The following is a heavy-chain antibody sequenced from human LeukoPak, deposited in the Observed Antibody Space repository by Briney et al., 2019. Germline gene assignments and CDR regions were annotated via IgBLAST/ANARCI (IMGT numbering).Heavy chain of an antibody. D-gene: IGHD3-22*01. CDR2: ISSSGSTI. CDR3: ERGDYYDTSGFRGGYYYYGMDV. CDR1: GFTFSYYE. V-gene: IGHV3-48*03. Sequence: GGSLRLSCAASGFTFSYYEMNWVRQAPGKGLEGVSYISSSGSTIYYADSVKGRFTISRDNAKNSLYLQMNSLRAEDTAVYYCERGDYYDTSGFRGGYYYYGMDVWGQGATVTVSS. J-gene: IGHJ6*02.